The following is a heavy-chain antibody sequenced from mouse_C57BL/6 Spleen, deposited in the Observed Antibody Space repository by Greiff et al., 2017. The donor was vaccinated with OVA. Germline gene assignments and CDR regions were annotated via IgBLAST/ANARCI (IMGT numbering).Heavy chain of an antibody. D-gene: IGHD3-2*02. Sequence: VKLQQSGAELVRPGTSVKVSCKASGYAFTNYLIEWVKQRPGQGLEWIGVINPGSGGTNYNEKFKGKATLTADKSSSTAYMQLSSLTSEDSAVYFCARYDSSGSWFAYWGQGTLVTVSA. CDR2: INPGSGGT. V-gene: IGHV1-54*01. CDR1: GYAFTNYL. J-gene: IGHJ3*01. CDR3: ARYDSSGSWFAY.